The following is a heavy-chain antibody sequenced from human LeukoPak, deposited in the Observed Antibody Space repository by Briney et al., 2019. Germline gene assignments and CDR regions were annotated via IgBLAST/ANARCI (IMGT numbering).Heavy chain of an antibody. CDR1: GYSISSGYY. D-gene: IGHD3-10*01. J-gene: IGHJ4*02. CDR3: ARHSYYYGSGILDY. V-gene: IGHV4-38-2*01. Sequence: PSETLSLTCAVSGYSISSGYYWGWIRQPPGKGLEWIGSIYHSGSTYYNPSLKSRVTISVDTSKNQFSLKLSSVTVADTAVYYCARHSYYYGSGILDYWGRGTLVTVSS. CDR2: IYHSGST.